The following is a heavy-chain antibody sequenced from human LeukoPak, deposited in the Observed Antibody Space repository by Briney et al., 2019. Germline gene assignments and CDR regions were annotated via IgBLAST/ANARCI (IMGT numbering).Heavy chain of an antibody. CDR1: GGSISSSSYY. V-gene: IGHV4-39*07. CDR3: ARGRATGPLHYFDH. CDR2: IYYSGST. D-gene: IGHD3-10*01. J-gene: IGHJ4*02. Sequence: SETLSLTCTVSGGSISSSSYYWGWIRQPPGKGLEWIGSIYYSGSTYYNPSLKSRVTISVDTSKNHFSLKLSSVTAADTAVYYCARGRATGPLHYFDHWGQGTLVTVSS.